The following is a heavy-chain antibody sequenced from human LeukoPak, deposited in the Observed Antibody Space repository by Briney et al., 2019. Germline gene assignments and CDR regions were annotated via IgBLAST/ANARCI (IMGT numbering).Heavy chain of an antibody. CDR2: VSSSGSTI. CDR3: ARVRYFDSTVTLDY. CDR1: GFTFSSYV. Sequence: GGSLRLSCAASGFTFSSYVINWVRQTPGEGLGWGSYVSSSGSTIYYADSVKGRFTISRDNAKNSLYLQMNSLRAEDTAIYYCARVRYFDSTVTLDYWGQGTLVTVSS. V-gene: IGHV3-48*03. J-gene: IGHJ4*02. D-gene: IGHD3-22*01.